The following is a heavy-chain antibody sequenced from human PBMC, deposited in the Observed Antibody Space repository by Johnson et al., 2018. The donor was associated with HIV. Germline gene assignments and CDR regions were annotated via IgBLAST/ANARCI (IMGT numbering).Heavy chain of an antibody. D-gene: IGHD3-22*01. J-gene: IGHJ3*02. CDR1: GFTFSHAW. CDR2: IKSKTDDGTR. Sequence: VHLVESGGGLVKPGGSLRLSCAASGFTFSHAWMTWVRQAPGKGLQWVGRIKSKTDDGTRDYAAPVKGRFTISRDDSKNTLNLQMNSLKTEDTAVYYCTTDRGYYDRSGYSRPFDIWGQGTMVIVSS. CDR3: TTDRGYYDRSGYSRPFDI. V-gene: IGHV3-15*05.